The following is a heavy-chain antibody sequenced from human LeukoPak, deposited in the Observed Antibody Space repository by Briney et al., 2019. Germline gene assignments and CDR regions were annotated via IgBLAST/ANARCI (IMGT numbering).Heavy chain of an antibody. CDR2: INHSGST. D-gene: IGHD4-17*01. Sequence: PSETLSLTCAVYGGSFSGYYWSWIRQPPGKGLEWIGEINHSGSTNYNPSLKSRVTISVDTSKNQFSLKLSSVTAADTAVCYCARGYGDYGESYFDYWGQGTLVTVSS. CDR3: ARGYGDYGESYFDY. CDR1: GGSFSGYY. J-gene: IGHJ4*02. V-gene: IGHV4-34*01.